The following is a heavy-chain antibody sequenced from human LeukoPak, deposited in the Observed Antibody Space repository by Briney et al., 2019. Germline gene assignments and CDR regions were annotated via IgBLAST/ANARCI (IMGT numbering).Heavy chain of an antibody. J-gene: IGHJ3*02. CDR2: PNTGGTT. V-gene: IGHV4-61*02. CDR1: GGSINGNTYF. D-gene: IGHD3-22*01. CDR3: ARYVDPYDISPCAFDI. Sequence: LNLTCTVSGGSINGNTYFWNWIRQPAGKRLEWIGRPNTGGTTDYNPSLRRRLSMSIKTSSNQISLTLSSVTAADTAVYYCARYVDPYDISPCAFDIWG.